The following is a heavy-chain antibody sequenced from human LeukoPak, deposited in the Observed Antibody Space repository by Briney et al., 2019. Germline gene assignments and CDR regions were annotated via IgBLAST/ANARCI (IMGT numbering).Heavy chain of an antibody. CDR1: GGSISSYY. J-gene: IGHJ4*02. V-gene: IGHV4-59*12. Sequence: PSETLSLTCTVSGGSISSYYWSWIRQPPGKGLEWIGNIYYSGSTNYNPSLKSRVTISVDTSKNQFSLKLSSVTAADTAVYYCARGGYDILTGYYRFDYWGQGTLVTVSS. CDR3: ARGGYDILTGYYRFDY. D-gene: IGHD3-9*01. CDR2: IYYSGST.